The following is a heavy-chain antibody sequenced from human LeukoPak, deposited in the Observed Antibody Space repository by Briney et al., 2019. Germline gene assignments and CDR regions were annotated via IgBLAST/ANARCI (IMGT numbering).Heavy chain of an antibody. D-gene: IGHD5-18*01. V-gene: IGHV1-46*01. Sequence: ASVKVSCKASGYTFTSCYMHWVRQAPGQGLEWMGIINPSGGSTSYAQKFQGRVTMTRDTSTSTVYMELSSLRSEDTAVYYCAREVVDTAFDYWGQGTLVTVSS. CDR3: AREVVDTAFDY. J-gene: IGHJ4*02. CDR2: INPSGGST. CDR1: GYTFTSCY.